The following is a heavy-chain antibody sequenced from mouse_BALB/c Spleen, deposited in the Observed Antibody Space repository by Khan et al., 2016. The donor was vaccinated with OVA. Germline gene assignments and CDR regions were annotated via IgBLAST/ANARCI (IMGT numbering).Heavy chain of an antibody. D-gene: IGHD1-1*01. J-gene: IGHJ4*01. CDR1: GYTFTSYW. V-gene: IGHV1S41*01. CDR2: IAPGSGSD. CDR3: ARANYYGRSLDALDY. Sequence: DLVKPGASVTLFCKASGYTFTSYWIHWIKQRPGQGLKWIGHIAPGSGSDYYSALFKGKATLTVDTSSSIANIQLSTLSSEDSAVYFCARANYYGRSLDALDYSGQGTSVTVSS.